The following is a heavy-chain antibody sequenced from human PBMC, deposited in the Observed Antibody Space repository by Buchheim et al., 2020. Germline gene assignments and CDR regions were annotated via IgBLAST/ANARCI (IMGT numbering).Heavy chain of an antibody. Sequence: EVQLVESGGGSVQPGGSLRLSCGASGFTFSSYWMHWVRQVPGKELVWVSRTNEHGTITDYADSVKGRFTISRDNAKNTLYLQMNNLRAEDTAVYHCVRDLVGASDYWSQGIL. J-gene: IGHJ4*02. CDR3: VRDLVGASDY. CDR1: GFTFSSYW. V-gene: IGHV3-74*01. CDR2: TNEHGTIT.